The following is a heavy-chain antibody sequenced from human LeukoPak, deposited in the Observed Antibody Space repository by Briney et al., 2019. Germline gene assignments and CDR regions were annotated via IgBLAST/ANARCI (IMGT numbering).Heavy chain of an antibody. Sequence: LSLTCAIYGGSFSNHYWSWIRQPPGKGLEWVAVISYDGSNKYYADSVKGRFTISRDNSKNTLYLQMNSLRAEDTAVYYCALLKYCSGGSCSDDYWGQGTLVTVSS. CDR1: GGSFSNHY. J-gene: IGHJ4*02. CDR2: ISYDGSNK. CDR3: ALLKYCSGGSCSDDY. D-gene: IGHD2-15*01. V-gene: IGHV3-30*03.